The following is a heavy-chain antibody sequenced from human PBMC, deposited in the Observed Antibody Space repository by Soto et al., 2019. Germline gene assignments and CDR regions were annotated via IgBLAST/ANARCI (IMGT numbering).Heavy chain of an antibody. CDR2: ISPYTGNT. V-gene: IGHV1-18*01. Sequence: QVQLVQSGDDVKKPGASVKVSCKAPGYIFVNYGIAWVRQAPGQGLEWMRWISPYTGNTHSASKVQGRLTMTTDTSRSTAYMDLGSLTSDDTAVYYCVMVDNYVTPTPQDVWGQGTTVTVSS. CDR1: GYIFVNYG. CDR3: VMVDNYVTPTPQDV. J-gene: IGHJ6*02. D-gene: IGHD3-16*01.